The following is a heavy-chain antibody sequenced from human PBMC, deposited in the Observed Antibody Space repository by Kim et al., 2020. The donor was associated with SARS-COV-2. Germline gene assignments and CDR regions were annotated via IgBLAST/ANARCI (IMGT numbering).Heavy chain of an antibody. CDR2: WYN. Sequence: WYNDYAVSVKSRITITPDTSKNQFSLQLNSVTPEDTAVYYCARGLTTIDYWGQGTLVTVSS. CDR3: ARGLTTIDY. J-gene: IGHJ4*02. V-gene: IGHV6-1*01. D-gene: IGHD3-3*01.